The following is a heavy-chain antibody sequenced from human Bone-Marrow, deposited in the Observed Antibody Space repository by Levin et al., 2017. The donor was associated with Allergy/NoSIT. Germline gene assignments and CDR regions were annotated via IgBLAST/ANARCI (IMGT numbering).Heavy chain of an antibody. V-gene: IGHV1-69*01. CDR3: ARDPRLLSGSYIGDAFDI. D-gene: IGHD1-26*01. CDR1: GGTFSSYA. J-gene: IGHJ3*02. Sequence: KISCKASGGTFSSYAISWVRQAPGQGLEWMGGIIPIFGTANYAQKFQGRVTITADESTSTAYMELSSLRSEDTAVYYCARDPRLLSGSYIGDAFDIWGQGTMVTVSS. CDR2: IIPIFGTA.